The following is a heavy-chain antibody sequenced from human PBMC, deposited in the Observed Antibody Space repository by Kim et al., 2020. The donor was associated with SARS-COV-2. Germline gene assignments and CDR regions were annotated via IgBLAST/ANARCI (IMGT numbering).Heavy chain of an antibody. CDR3: ARDRIRERDGYGVPLGY. CDR2: ISSSSSYI. Sequence: GGSLRLSCAASGFTFSSYSMNWVRQAPGKGLEWVSSISSSSSYIYYADSVKGRFTISRDNAKNSLYLQMNSLRAEDTAVYYCARDRIRERDGYGVPLGYWGQGTLVTVSS. D-gene: IGHD4-17*01. V-gene: IGHV3-21*01. J-gene: IGHJ4*02. CDR1: GFTFSSYS.